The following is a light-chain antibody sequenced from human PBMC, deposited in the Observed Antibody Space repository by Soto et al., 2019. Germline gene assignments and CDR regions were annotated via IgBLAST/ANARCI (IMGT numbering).Light chain of an antibody. Sequence: VVHPPPISLPVPXXEAAXISCRSSRSLLHSNGYNYLDWYLQKPGQSPQXXIYLGSNRASGVPDRFSGSGSGTDFTLKISRVEAEDVGVYYCMQALQTPLTFGGGTKVDIK. CDR1: RSLLHSNGYNY. CDR2: LGS. J-gene: IGKJ4*01. CDR3: MQALQTPLT. V-gene: IGKV2-28*01.